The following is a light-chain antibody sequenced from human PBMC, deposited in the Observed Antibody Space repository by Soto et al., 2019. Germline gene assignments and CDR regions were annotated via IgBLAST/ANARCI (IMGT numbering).Light chain of an antibody. Sequence: EIVLTHSPGTLSLSPGERATLSCRASQSVSSSYLAWYQQKPGQAPRLLIYGASSRATGIPDRFSGSGSGTDFTLTISRLEPEDFAVYYCQQYGSSRTFGQGTTV. J-gene: IGKJ1*01. CDR2: GAS. V-gene: IGKV3-20*01. CDR1: QSVSSSY. CDR3: QQYGSSRT.